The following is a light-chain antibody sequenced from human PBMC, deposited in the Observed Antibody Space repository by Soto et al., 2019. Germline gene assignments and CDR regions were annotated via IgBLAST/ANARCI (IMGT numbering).Light chain of an antibody. V-gene: IGKV3-20*01. CDR2: GAS. CDR1: QSVSGY. Sequence: EIVLTQSPGTLSLSPGERATLSCRASQSVSGYLAWYQQKPGQAPRLLIYGASSRATGIPDRFSGSGSGTEFTLTISRLEPEDFAVYYCQQYGSSSWTFGQGTKVDI. CDR3: QQYGSSSWT. J-gene: IGKJ1*01.